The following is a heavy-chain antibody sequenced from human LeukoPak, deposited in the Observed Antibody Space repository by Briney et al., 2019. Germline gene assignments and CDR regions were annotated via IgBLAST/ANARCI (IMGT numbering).Heavy chain of an antibody. CDR2: ISSSSSYI. D-gene: IGHD3-10*01. V-gene: IGHV3-21*01. CDR1: GFTFSSYS. CDR3: AKDGAASLWFGEKIGPYYYMDV. Sequence: GGSLRLSCAASGFTFSSYSMNWVRQAPGKGLEWVSSISSSSSYIYYADSVKGRFTISRDNSKNTLYLQMNSLRAEDTAVYYCAKDGAASLWFGEKIGPYYYMDVWGKGTTVTISS. J-gene: IGHJ6*03.